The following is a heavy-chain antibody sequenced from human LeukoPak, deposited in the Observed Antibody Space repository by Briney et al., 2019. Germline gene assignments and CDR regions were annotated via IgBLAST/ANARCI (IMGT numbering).Heavy chain of an antibody. D-gene: IGHD1-26*01. V-gene: IGHV3-30*02. CDR1: GFTFSSYG. CDR3: AKINPQTRWELLPLDY. Sequence: GGSLRLSCAASGFTFSSYGMHWVRQAPGKGLEWVAFIRYDGSNKYYADSVKGRFTISRDNSKNTLYLQMNSLRAEDTAVYYCAKINPQTRWELLPLDYWGQGTLVTVSS. CDR2: IRYDGSNK. J-gene: IGHJ4*02.